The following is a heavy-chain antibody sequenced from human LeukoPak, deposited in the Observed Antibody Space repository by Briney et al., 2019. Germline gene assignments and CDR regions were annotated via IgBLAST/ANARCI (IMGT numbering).Heavy chain of an antibody. V-gene: IGHV4-34*01. CDR2: ISHSGST. CDR3: ARVVLRYFDAPTLDY. Sequence: SATLSLTRAVYGGSFSGYYWSWLGQPPGKGLEWLGEISHSGSTNYNPSLKSRVTISVDTSKNQFSLKLSSVTAADAAVYYCARVVLRYFDAPTLDYWGQGTLVTVSS. J-gene: IGHJ4*02. D-gene: IGHD3-9*01. CDR1: GGSFSGYY.